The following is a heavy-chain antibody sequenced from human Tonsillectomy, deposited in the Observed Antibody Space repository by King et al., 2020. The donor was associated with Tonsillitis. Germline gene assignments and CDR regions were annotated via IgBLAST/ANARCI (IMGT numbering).Heavy chain of an antibody. Sequence: VQLVESGGGLVQPGGSLRLSCVASGFSFSTYWMSWVRQAPGKGLEWVANIMQDGSEKYYVDSVKGRFTIARENAKNLLYLQMNSLRAEDSAVDYCARRGFCSSLSCSAVYYYYSAMDVWGQGTTVSVSS. CDR1: GFSFSTYW. CDR3: ARRGFCSSLSCSAVYYYYSAMDV. D-gene: IGHD2-2*01. J-gene: IGHJ6*02. V-gene: IGHV3-7*01. CDR2: IMQDGSEK.